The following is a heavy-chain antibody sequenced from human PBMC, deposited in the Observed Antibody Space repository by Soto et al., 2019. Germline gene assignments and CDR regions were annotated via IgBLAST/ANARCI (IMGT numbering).Heavy chain of an antibody. CDR2: ISAYNGNT. V-gene: IGHV1-18*01. D-gene: IGHD3-16*01. CDR1: GYTFTSYG. CDR3: ARDQRYTIGDYFDY. Sequence: ASVKVSCKASGYTFTSYGISWVRQAPGQGLEWMGWISAYNGNTNYAQKLQGRVTMTTDTSTSTAYMELRSLGSDDTAVYYCARDQRYTIGDYFDYWGQGTLVTVSS. J-gene: IGHJ4*02.